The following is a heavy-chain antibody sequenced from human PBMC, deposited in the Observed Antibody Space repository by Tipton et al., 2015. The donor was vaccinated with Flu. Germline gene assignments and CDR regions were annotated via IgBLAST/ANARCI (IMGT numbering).Heavy chain of an antibody. D-gene: IGHD3-10*01. CDR2: MYSSGST. J-gene: IGHJ3*01. CDR1: GGSISSSSYY. Sequence: TLSLTCTVSGGSISSSSYYWAWIRQPPGKGLEWFGSMYSSGSTYYNPSLKSRVTISIDTSKNQFSRKLNPVTAADTAVYYCAKVSYGSGSFYSPGVDTFDVWGQGTMVTVSS. CDR3: AKVSYGSGSFYSPGVDTFDV. V-gene: IGHV4-39*07.